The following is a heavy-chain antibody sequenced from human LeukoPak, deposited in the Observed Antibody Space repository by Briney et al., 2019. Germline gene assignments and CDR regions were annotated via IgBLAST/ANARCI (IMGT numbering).Heavy chain of an antibody. CDR1: GFTFSSYA. Sequence: GGSLRLSCAASGFTFSSYAMSWVRQAPGKGLEWVSSISSSSSYIYYADSVKGRFTISRDNAKNSLYLQMNSLRAEDTAVYYCARTAYDYGDYDYFDYWGQGTLVTVSS. J-gene: IGHJ4*02. D-gene: IGHD4-17*01. V-gene: IGHV3-21*01. CDR3: ARTAYDYGDYDYFDY. CDR2: ISSSSSYI.